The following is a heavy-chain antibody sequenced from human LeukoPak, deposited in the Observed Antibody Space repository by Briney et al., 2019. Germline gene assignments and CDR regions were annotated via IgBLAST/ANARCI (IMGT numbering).Heavy chain of an antibody. Sequence: GGSLRLSCAASGFTFSSDGMHWVRQAPGKGLGWVAVISYDGSNKYYADSVKGLFTISRDNYKNTLYLQMNSLRDEATAVYYCAKDQQDSGSSDYWGQGTLVTVSS. CDR2: ISYDGSNK. CDR1: GFTFSSDG. V-gene: IGHV3-30*18. J-gene: IGHJ4*02. CDR3: AKDQQDSGSSDY. D-gene: IGHD1-26*01.